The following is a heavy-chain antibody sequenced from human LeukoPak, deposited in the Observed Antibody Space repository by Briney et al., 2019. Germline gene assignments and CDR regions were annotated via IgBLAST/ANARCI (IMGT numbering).Heavy chain of an antibody. V-gene: IGHV3-33*01. CDR3: ARDSYYYDSSGYYTIDAFDI. J-gene: IGHJ3*02. D-gene: IGHD3-22*01. CDR1: GFTFSSYG. Sequence: GGSLRLSCAAFGFTFSSYGMHWVRQAPGKGLEWVAVIWYDGSNKYYADSVKGRFTISRDNSKNTLYLQMNSLRAEDTAVYYCARDSYYYDSSGYYTIDAFDIWGQGTMVTVSS. CDR2: IWYDGSNK.